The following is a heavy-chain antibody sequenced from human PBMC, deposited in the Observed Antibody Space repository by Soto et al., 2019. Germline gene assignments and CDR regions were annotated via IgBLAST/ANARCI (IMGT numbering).Heavy chain of an antibody. CDR1: GFTFSSYW. V-gene: IGHV3-7*05. CDR2: IKQDGSEK. CDR3: AREGYCSCTSCYLWGDYYYYGMDV. D-gene: IGHD2-2*01. J-gene: IGHJ6*02. Sequence: PGGSLRLSCAASGFTFSSYWMSWVRQAPGKGLEWVANIKQDGSEKYYVDSVKGRFTISRDNAKNSLYLQMNSLRAEDTAVYYCAREGYCSCTSCYLWGDYYYYGMDVWGQGTTVTVSS.